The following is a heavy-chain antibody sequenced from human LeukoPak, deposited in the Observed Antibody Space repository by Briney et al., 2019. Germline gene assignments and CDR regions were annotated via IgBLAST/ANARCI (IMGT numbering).Heavy chain of an antibody. CDR3: ARQGLYYYYMDV. J-gene: IGHJ6*03. Sequence: SETLSLTCTVSGGSISSSSYYWGWIRQPPGKGLEWIGSIYYSGSTYYNPSLKSRVTISVDTSKNQFSLKLSSVTAADTAVYYCARQGLYYYYMDVWGKGTTVTIPS. CDR2: IYYSGST. D-gene: IGHD3-16*01. V-gene: IGHV4-39*01. CDR1: GGSISSSSYY.